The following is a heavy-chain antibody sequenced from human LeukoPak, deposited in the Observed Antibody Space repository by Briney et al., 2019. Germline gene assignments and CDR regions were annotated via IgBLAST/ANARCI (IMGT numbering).Heavy chain of an antibody. CDR1: GFTFSTYW. V-gene: IGHV3-53*01. D-gene: IGHD3-22*01. CDR2: IYSGGST. CDR3: ARDVYDSSGYYSGY. J-gene: IGHJ4*02. Sequence: PGGSLRLSCTASGFTFSTYWMSWVRQAPGEGLEWVAVIYSGGSTYYADSVKGRFTISRDNSKNTLYLQMNSLRAEDTAVYYCARDVYDSSGYYSGYWGQGTLVTVSS.